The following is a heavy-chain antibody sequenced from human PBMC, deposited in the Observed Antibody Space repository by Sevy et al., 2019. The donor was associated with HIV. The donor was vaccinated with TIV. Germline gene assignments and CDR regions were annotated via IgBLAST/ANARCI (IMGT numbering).Heavy chain of an antibody. CDR2: ISGSGGST. Sequence: GGSLRLSCAASGFTFSNYAMSWVRQAPGKGLEWVSAISGSGGSTYYADSVKGRFTIARDNSKNTRYLQMNSLRAEDTAVYYCAKAPGDFWSGSNYYYYGMDVWGQGTTVTVSS. D-gene: IGHD3-3*01. J-gene: IGHJ6*02. CDR3: AKAPGDFWSGSNYYYYGMDV. CDR1: GFTFSNYA. V-gene: IGHV3-23*01.